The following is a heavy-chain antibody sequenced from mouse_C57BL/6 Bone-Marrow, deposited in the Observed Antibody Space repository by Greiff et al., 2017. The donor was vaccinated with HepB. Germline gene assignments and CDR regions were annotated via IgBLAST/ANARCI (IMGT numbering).Heavy chain of an antibody. CDR3: ASPFGRYAMDY. Sequence: VMLVESGAELVKPGASVKISCKASGYAFSSYWMNWVKQRPGKGLEWIGQIYPGDGDTNYNGKFKGKATLTADKSSSTAYMQLSSLTSEDSAVYYCASPFGRYAMDYWGQGTSVTVSS. CDR2: IYPGDGDT. J-gene: IGHJ4*01. V-gene: IGHV1-80*01. CDR1: GYAFSSYW.